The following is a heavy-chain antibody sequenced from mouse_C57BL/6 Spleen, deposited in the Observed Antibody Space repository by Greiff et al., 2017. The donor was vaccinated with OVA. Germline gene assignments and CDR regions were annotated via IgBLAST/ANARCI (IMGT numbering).Heavy chain of an antibody. V-gene: IGHV1-66*01. J-gene: IGHJ2*01. CDR3: ARVDRQLSPWDY. CDR2: IYPGSGNT. CDR1: GYSFTSYY. D-gene: IGHD3-2*02. Sequence: VQLQQSGPELVKPGASVKISCKASGYSFTSYYIHWVKQRPGQGLEWIGWIYPGSGNTKYNEKFKGKATLTADTSSSTAYMQLSSLTSEDSAVYYCARVDRQLSPWDYWGQGTTLTVSS.